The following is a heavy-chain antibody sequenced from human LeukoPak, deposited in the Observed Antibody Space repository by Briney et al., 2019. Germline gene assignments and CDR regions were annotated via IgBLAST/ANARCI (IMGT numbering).Heavy chain of an antibody. V-gene: IGHV3-48*04. Sequence: PGGSLRLSCAASGFTFSSYSINWVRQAPGQGLEWISYISSSGSTIYYADSVKGRFTISRDNAKNSLYLQMNSLRAEDTAVYYCARGIAALTYNWFDPWGQGTLVTVSS. CDR1: GFTFSSYS. D-gene: IGHD6-6*01. CDR2: ISSSGSTI. CDR3: ARGIAALTYNWFDP. J-gene: IGHJ5*02.